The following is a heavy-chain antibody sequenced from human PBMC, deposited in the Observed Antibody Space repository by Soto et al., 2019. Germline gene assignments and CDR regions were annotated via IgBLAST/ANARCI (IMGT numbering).Heavy chain of an antibody. CDR2: SSGSGGRT. CDR1: GFTFSSYG. V-gene: IGHV3-23*01. Sequence: GGTLRLSCAASGFTFSSYGMSWVRQAQGKGLEWVSASSGSGGRTYYADSVKGRFTISRNNSKNPLYLQMNSLRADVTAVYYCVQMVRGVNYSTPYFDYWGQGTLVTVSS. CDR3: VQMVRGVNYSTPYFDY. D-gene: IGHD3-10*01. J-gene: IGHJ4*02.